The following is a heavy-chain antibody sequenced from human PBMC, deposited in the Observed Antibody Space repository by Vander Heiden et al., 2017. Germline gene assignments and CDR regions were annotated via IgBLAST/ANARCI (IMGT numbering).Heavy chain of an antibody. CDR3: ARKQQLAPPFAFDI. CDR2: IYYSGGT. J-gene: IGHJ3*02. Sequence: QVQLQGSGPGLVEPSETLSLTCTVSSGSISGYYWSWIRQPPGKGLEWIGYIYYSGGTNYNPSLKSRVSISIDTSKNQFSLKLSSVTAADTAVYYCARKQQLAPPFAFDIWGQGTMVTVSS. D-gene: IGHD6-13*01. V-gene: IGHV4-59*01. CDR1: SGSISGYY.